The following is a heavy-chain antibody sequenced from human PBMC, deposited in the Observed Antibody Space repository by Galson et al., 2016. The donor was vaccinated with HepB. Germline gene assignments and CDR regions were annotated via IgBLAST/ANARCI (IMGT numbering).Heavy chain of an antibody. CDR1: GFTFRSYD. V-gene: IGHV3-13*04. CDR3: ARIARGSSYTLGYFDL. Sequence: SLRLSCAASGFTFRSYDMSWVRQSTGKGLGWVAAIGALHDSFFPDSVQGRFSISRENVKNSLYLQLNRPRAGDTAVYYCARIARGSSYTLGYFDLWGRGTLVTVSS. D-gene: IGHD6-13*01. CDR2: IGALHDS. J-gene: IGHJ2*01.